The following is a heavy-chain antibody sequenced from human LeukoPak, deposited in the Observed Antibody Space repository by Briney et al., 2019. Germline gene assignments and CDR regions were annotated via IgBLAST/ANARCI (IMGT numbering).Heavy chain of an antibody. CDR2: IIPIFGTA. CDR1: GGTFSSYA. Sequence: ASVKVSCKASGGTFSSYAISWVRQAPGQGLEWVGGIIPIFGTANYAQKFQGRVTITADESTSTAYMELSSLRSEDTAVYYCATYIAVALYDAFDIWGQGTMVTVSS. CDR3: ATYIAVALYDAFDI. J-gene: IGHJ3*02. V-gene: IGHV1-69*13. D-gene: IGHD6-19*01.